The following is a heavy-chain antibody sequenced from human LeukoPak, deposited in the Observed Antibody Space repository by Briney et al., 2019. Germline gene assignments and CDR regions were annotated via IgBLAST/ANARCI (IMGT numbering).Heavy chain of an antibody. Sequence: SETLSLTCAVYGGSFSGYYWSWIRQPPGKGLEWIGEINHSGSTNYNPSLKSRVTISVDTSKNQFSLKLSSVTAADTAVYYCARGGVTGPSPNFDYWGQGTLVTVSS. D-gene: IGHD2-21*02. CDR2: INHSGST. V-gene: IGHV4-34*01. J-gene: IGHJ4*02. CDR1: GGSFSGYY. CDR3: ARGGVTGPSPNFDY.